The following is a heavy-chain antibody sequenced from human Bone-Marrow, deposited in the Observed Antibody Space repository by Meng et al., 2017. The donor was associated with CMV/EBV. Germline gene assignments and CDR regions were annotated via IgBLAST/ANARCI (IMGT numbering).Heavy chain of an antibody. J-gene: IGHJ4*02. CDR1: GFSFSGSH. CDR3: ARDRGAWNFDY. D-gene: IGHD1-1*01. CDR2: IWNDESEK. Sequence: GESLKISCATSGFSFSGSHMHWVRQAPGKGLEWVAYIWNDESEKSSADSVKGRFTVSRDNSKNTLYLQMTRLRAEDTAVYWCARDRGAWNFDYWGQGTLVTVSS. V-gene: IGHV3-30*02.